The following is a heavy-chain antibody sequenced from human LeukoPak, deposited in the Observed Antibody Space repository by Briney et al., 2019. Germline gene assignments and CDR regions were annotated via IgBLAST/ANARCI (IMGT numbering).Heavy chain of an antibody. D-gene: IGHD3-22*01. V-gene: IGHV3-21*01. CDR2: ISSSNSYI. CDR3: ARDGYYDSSNDFDY. CDR1: GFTFSSYA. J-gene: IGHJ4*02. Sequence: GGSLRLSCAASGFTFSSYAMSWVRQAPGKGLEWVSSISSSNSYIYYADSVRGRFTISRDNAKNSLYLQMNSLRAEDTAVYYCARDGYYDSSNDFDYWGQGTLVTVSS.